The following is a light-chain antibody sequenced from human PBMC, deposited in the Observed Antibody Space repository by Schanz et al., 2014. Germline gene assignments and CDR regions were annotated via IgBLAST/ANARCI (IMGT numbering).Light chain of an antibody. Sequence: EIVLTQSPGTLSLSPGERATLSCRASQSVRSTYLAWYQQRPAQAPRLLIYGASSRATGIPDRFSGSGSGTDFTLTISSLQPDDFATYYCQQYNSYPRTFGQGTKVEIK. V-gene: IGKV3-20*01. J-gene: IGKJ1*01. CDR1: QSVRSTY. CDR3: QQYNSYPRT. CDR2: GAS.